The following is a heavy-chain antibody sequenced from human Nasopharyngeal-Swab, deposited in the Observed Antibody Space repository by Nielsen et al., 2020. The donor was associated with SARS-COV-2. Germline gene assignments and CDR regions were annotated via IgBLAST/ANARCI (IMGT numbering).Heavy chain of an antibody. CDR2: IIPILGIA. Sequence: SVQVSCKASGGTFSSYAISWVRQEPGQGLEWMGRIIPILGIANYAQKFQGRVTITADKSTITAYMELSSLRSEDTAVYYCARGVGEGYSYGPDDAFDIWGQGTMVTVSS. D-gene: IGHD5-18*01. CDR3: ARGVGEGYSYGPDDAFDI. V-gene: IGHV1-69*04. J-gene: IGHJ3*02. CDR1: GGTFSSYA.